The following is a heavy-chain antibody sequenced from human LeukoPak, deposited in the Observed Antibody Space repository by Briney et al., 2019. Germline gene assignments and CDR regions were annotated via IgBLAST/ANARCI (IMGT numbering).Heavy chain of an antibody. V-gene: IGHV3-49*04. CDR2: IRSKACGGTT. CDR1: GFTFGDYA. D-gene: IGHD5-12*01. CDR3: TRHRESGYSGYDYHPLDY. Sequence: GGSLRLSCTASGFTFGDYAMSWVRQAPGKGLEWVGFIRSKACGGTTEYAASVKGRFTISRDDSKSIAYLQMNSLKTEDTAVYYCTRHRESGYSGYDYHPLDYWGQGTLVTVSS. J-gene: IGHJ4*02.